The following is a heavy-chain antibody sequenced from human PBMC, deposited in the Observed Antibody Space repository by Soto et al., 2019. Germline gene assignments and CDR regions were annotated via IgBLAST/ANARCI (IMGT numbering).Heavy chain of an antibody. CDR1: GFTFSDYY. J-gene: IGHJ3*02. D-gene: IGHD6-13*01. CDR2: ISSSGSTI. V-gene: IGHV3-11*01. Sequence: GGSLRLSCAASGFTFSDYYMSWIRQAPGKGLEWVSYISSSGSTIYYADSVKGRFTISRDNAKNSLYLQMNSLRAEDTAVYYCASVRDSGCWYGAFDIWGQGSMVTVAS. CDR3: ASVRDSGCWYGAFDI.